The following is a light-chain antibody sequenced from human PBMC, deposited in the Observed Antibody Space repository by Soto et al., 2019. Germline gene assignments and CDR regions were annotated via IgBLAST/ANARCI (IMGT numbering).Light chain of an antibody. V-gene: IGKV1-39*01. CDR1: QSIRTY. J-gene: IGKJ5*01. CDR3: QLSDSSFT. Sequence: DIQMTQSPSSLSASVGGRVTITCRASQSIRTYLNWYQQKPGKAPKLLIYAASSLQSGVPSRFSGSGSGTDFTLTISSLQPDDFATYYCQLSDSSFTFGQGTRLEIK. CDR2: AAS.